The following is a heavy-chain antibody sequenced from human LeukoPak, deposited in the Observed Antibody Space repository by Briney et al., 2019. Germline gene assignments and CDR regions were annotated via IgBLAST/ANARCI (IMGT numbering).Heavy chain of an antibody. CDR1: GYTFTGYY. D-gene: IGHD3-10*01. CDR3: ARSEPFGELPGPRFDP. J-gene: IGHJ5*02. V-gene: IGHV1-2*04. CDR2: INPNSGGT. Sequence: ASVKVSCKASGYTFTGYYMHWVRQAPGQGLEWMGWINPNSGGTNYAQKFQGWVTMTRDTPISTAYMELSRLRSDDTAVYYCARSEPFGELPGPRFDPWGQGTLVTVSS.